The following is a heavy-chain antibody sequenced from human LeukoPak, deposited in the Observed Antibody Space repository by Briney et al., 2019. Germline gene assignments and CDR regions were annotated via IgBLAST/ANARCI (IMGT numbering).Heavy chain of an antibody. CDR1: GGSISSYY. V-gene: IGHV4-59*01. CDR3: AREGDSSGWYFDY. J-gene: IGHJ4*02. Sequence: PSDTLSLTCTVSGGSISSYYWSWIRQPPGKGLEWIGYIYYSGSTNYNPSLKSRVTMSVDTSKNQFSLRLSSVTAADTAVYYCAREGDSSGWYFDYWGQGTLVTVSS. CDR2: IYYSGST. D-gene: IGHD6-19*01.